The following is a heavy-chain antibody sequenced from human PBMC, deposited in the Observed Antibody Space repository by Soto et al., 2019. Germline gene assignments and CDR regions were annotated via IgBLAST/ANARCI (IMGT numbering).Heavy chain of an antibody. Sequence: QVQLVESGGGVVQPGRSLRLSCAASGFTFSSYAMHWVRQAPGKGLEWVAVISYDGSNKYYADSVKGRFTISRDNSKNTLYLQINSLRAEDTAVYYCARALARRSIYFDYWGQGTLVTVSS. V-gene: IGHV3-30-3*01. CDR3: ARALARRSIYFDY. J-gene: IGHJ4*02. CDR1: GFTFSSYA. D-gene: IGHD6-6*01. CDR2: ISYDGSNK.